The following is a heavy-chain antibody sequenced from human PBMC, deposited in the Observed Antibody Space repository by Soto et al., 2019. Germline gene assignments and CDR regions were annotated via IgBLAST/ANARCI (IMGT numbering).Heavy chain of an antibody. CDR3: ARDRAIGTKSGWDAFDL. D-gene: IGHD1-26*01. Sequence: DVQLVESGGGPVKPGGSLRVSCVGSGFTLSSHSMNWVRQAPGKGLEWVSFISSNANYIHFADSVKGRFTISRDNAKNSLCLKMNRLRAEETAVYYCARDRAIGTKSGWDAFDLWGQGTMVTVSS. V-gene: IGHV3-21*06. J-gene: IGHJ3*01. CDR1: GFTLSSHS. CDR2: ISSNANYI.